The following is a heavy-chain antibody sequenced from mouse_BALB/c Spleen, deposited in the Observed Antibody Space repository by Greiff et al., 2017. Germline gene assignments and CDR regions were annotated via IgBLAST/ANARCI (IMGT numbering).Heavy chain of an antibody. CDR3: ARSARYDVRYFDY. D-gene: IGHD2-14*01. J-gene: IGHJ2*01. Sequence: QVQLQQSGAELVKPGASVKLSCKASGYTFTSYWMDWVKLRPGQGLEWIGEINPSNGGTNYNEKFKRKATLTVDKSSSTAYMQLSSLTSEDSAVYCCARSARYDVRYFDYWGQGTTLTVSS. CDR1: GYTFTSYW. V-gene: IGHV1-53*01. CDR2: INPSNGGT.